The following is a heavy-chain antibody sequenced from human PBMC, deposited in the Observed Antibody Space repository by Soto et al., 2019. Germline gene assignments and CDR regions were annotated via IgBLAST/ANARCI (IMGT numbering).Heavy chain of an antibody. CDR2: ISFDGSNT. CDR1: GFTFSTYG. V-gene: IGHV3-30*18. D-gene: IGHD3-3*02. Sequence: GGSLRLSCAASGFTFSTYGMHWVRQAPGKGLEWVAVISFDGSNTYYADSVKGRFTISRDNSRNTLYLQMNSLRAEDTAVYLCAKERPSLEYLISYSEGMDVWGQGTTVTVSS. CDR3: AKERPSLEYLISYSEGMDV. J-gene: IGHJ6*02.